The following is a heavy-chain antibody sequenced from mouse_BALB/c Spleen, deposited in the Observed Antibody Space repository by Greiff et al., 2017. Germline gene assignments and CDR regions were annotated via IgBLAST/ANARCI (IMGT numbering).Heavy chain of an antibody. V-gene: IGHV5-4*02. CDR3: AREGGYGNYVGAMDY. J-gene: IGHJ4*01. D-gene: IGHD2-10*02. CDR2: ISDGGSYT. Sequence: EVQLVESGGGLVKPGGSLKLSCAASGFTFSDYYMYWVRQTPEKRLEWVATISDGGSYTYYPDSVKGRFTISRDNAKNNLYLQMSSLKSEDTAMYYCAREGGYGNYVGAMDYWGQGTSVTVSS. CDR1: GFTFSDYY.